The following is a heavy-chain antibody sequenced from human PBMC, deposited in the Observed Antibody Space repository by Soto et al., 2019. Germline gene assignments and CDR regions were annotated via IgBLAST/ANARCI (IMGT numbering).Heavy chain of an antibody. Sequence: SETLSLTCTVSGGSTSSYYWSWIRQPPGKGLEWIGYIYYSGSTYYNPSLKSRVTISVDTSKNQFSLKLSSVTAADTAVYYCARGFGVVAFDYWGQGTLVTVSS. CDR2: IYYSGST. D-gene: IGHD3-3*01. V-gene: IGHV4-59*12. J-gene: IGHJ4*02. CDR3: ARGFGVVAFDY. CDR1: GGSTSSYY.